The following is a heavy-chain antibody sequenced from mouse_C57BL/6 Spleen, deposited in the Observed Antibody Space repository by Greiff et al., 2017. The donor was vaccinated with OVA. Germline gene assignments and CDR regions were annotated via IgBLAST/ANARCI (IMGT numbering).Heavy chain of an antibody. J-gene: IGHJ2*01. V-gene: IGHV10-3*01. CDR3: VREGYYGNPYYFDY. Sequence: EVKVVESGGGLVQPKGSLKLSCAASGFTFNTYAMHWVRQAPGKGLEWVARIRSKSSNYATYYADSVKDRFTISRDDSQSMLYLQMNNLKTEDTAMYYCVREGYYGNPYYFDYWGQGTTLTVSS. CDR1: GFTFNTYA. CDR2: IRSKSSNYAT. D-gene: IGHD1-1*01.